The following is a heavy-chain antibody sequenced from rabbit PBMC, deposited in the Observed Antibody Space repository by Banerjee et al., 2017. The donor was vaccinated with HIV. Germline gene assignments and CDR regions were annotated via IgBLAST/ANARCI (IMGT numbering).Heavy chain of an antibody. V-gene: IGHV1S40*01. Sequence: QQLVESGGGLVKPGASLTLTCKASGFSFSSGYYMCWVRQAPGKGLEWIGCIYTGSGGSTYYANWAKGRFTISKTSSTTVTLQMTSLTAADTATYLCARDLAGVIGWNFNLWGQGTLVTVS. J-gene: IGHJ4*01. CDR1: GFSFSSGYY. CDR2: IYTGSGGST. CDR3: ARDLAGVIGWNFNL. D-gene: IGHD4-1*01.